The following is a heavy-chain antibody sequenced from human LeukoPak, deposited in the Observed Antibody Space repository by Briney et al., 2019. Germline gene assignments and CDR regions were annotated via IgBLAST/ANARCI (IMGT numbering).Heavy chain of an antibody. CDR3: ARGGGTNDL. V-gene: IGHV3-7*04. CDR2: IKEDGSEK. D-gene: IGHD1-7*01. CDR1: GFTYSRYW. Sequence: GGSLRLSCAASGFTYSRYWMTWVRQAPGKGLEWVANIKEDGSEKYYVDSVKGRFTISRDNANNSLCLQMNSLRAEDTAVYYCARGGGTNDLWGQGTLVTVSS. J-gene: IGHJ3*01.